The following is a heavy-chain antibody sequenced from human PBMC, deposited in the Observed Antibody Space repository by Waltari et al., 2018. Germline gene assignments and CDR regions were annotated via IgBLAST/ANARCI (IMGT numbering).Heavy chain of an antibody. Sequence: EVQLVESGGGLVQPGGSLRLSCAASGFTFSSYSMNWVRQAPGKGLELVAYITSSSSASDYADSVKGRVTISRDNAKNSLSLQMNSLRAEDTAVYYCAREYSSSSGKLSDYWGQGTLVTVSP. J-gene: IGHJ4*02. CDR3: AREYSSSSGKLSDY. V-gene: IGHV3-48*01. D-gene: IGHD6-6*01. CDR1: GFTFSSYS. CDR2: ITSSSSAS.